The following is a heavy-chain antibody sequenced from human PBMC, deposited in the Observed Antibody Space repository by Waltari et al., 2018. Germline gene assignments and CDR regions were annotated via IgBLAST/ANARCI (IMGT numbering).Heavy chain of an antibody. J-gene: IGHJ5*02. V-gene: IGHV4-4*03. CDR1: LDSVTSPNW. CDR2: VLSTGKT. Sequence: QLLESGPGLVKPPATLSLSCAVSLDSVTSPNWWSWVRQSPQRGLEWIGQVLSTGKTNYSPSFASRVTMSLDASNNQFSLKLTSATAADTAVYYCARDRGRGLYLDAWGPGTLVTVSP. D-gene: IGHD2-15*01. CDR3: ARDRGRGLYLDA.